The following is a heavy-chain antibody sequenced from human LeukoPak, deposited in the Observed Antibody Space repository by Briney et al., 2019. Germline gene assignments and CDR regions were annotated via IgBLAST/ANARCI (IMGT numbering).Heavy chain of an antibody. CDR2: ISSTGNTI. Sequence: GGSLRLSCATSGFTFSSFEMNWVRQAPGKGPEWVSYISSTGNTIYYADSVKGRFTISRDNAKSSLYLRMNSLRAEDTAVYYCARDSSGNFIPDYFDYWGQGTLVTVSS. CDR3: ARDSSGNFIPDYFDY. CDR1: GFTFSSFE. J-gene: IGHJ4*02. D-gene: IGHD3-10*01. V-gene: IGHV3-48*03.